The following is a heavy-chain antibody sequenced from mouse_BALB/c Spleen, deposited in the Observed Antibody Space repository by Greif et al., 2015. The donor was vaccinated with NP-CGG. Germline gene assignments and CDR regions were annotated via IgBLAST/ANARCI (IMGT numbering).Heavy chain of an antibody. J-gene: IGHJ4*01. CDR2: ISYSGSP. Sequence: QLKQPGPGLVKPSQSLSLTCTVTGYSITSDYAWNWIRQFPGNKLEWLGYISYSGSPSYNQSLNSRLSLNRDTSNNQFILQVKSGTTEDPATYYCARSCFLRDAMDYWGQGTAFTGS. CDR1: GYSITSDYA. CDR3: ARSCFLRDAMDY. V-gene: IGHV3-2*02.